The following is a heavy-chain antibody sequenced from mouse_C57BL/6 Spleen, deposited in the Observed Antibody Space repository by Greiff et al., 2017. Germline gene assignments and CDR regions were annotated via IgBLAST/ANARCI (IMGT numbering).Heavy chain of an antibody. J-gene: IGHJ4*01. CDR2: IYPGDGDT. CDR1: GYAFSSSW. CDR3: ASSGTRYAMDY. V-gene: IGHV1-82*01. Sequence: QVQLQQSGPELVKPGASVKISCKASGYAFSSSWMNWVKQRPGKGLEWIGRIYPGDGDTNYNGKFKGKATLTADKSSSTAYMQLSSLTSEDSAVYVCASSGTRYAMDYWGQGTSVTVSS. D-gene: IGHD4-1*01.